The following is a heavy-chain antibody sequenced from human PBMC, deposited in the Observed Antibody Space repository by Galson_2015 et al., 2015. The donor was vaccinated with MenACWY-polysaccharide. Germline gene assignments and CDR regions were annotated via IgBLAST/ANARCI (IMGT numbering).Heavy chain of an antibody. CDR3: ARASHCANGVCYNGGIDS. Sequence: LRLSCAASGFPFSSYWMHWVRQAPGQGLVWVSRINSDESSTSYADSVKGRFTISRDNAKNTLYLQMNSLRDEDTAVYYCARASHCANGVCYNGGIDSWGQGTLVTVSS. V-gene: IGHV3-74*01. J-gene: IGHJ4*02. CDR1: GFPFSSYW. D-gene: IGHD2-8*01. CDR2: INSDESST.